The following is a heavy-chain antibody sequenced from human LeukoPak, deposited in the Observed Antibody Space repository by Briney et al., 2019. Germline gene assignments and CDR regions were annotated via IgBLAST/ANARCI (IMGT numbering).Heavy chain of an antibody. CDR2: ISYDGTNK. J-gene: IGHJ6*02. D-gene: IGHD2-21*02. V-gene: IGHV3-30*18. CDR3: AKDRLTVAPKYHGLDV. Sequence: AGGSLRLSCAASGFTFSSYGMHWVRQAPGKGLEWVAIISYDGTNKYYADSVKGRFTISRDNSKNTLYLQMNSLRAEDTAVYYCAKDRLTVAPKYHGLDVWGQGTTATVSS. CDR1: GFTFSSYG.